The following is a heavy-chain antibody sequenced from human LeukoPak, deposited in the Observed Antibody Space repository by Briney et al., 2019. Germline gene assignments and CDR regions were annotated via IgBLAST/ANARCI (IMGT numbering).Heavy chain of an antibody. CDR1: GFTFRGYW. CDR3: ARGGYGAGSTYYYGMDV. D-gene: IGHD3-10*01. V-gene: IGHV3-74*01. CDR2: INNVGSTT. J-gene: IGHJ6*02. Sequence: PGGSLRLSCAATGFTFRGYWFHWVRQVPGKGLVWVSRINNVGSTTIYADSVKGRFTISRDNAKNSLYLQMNSLRVEDTAVYYCARGGYGAGSTYYYGMDVWGQGTTVTVSS.